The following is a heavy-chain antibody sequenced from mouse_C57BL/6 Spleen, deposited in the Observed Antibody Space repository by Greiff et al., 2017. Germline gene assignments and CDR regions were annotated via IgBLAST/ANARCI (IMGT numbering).Heavy chain of an antibody. V-gene: IGHV5-4*01. CDR2: ISDGGSYT. D-gene: IGHD1-1*01. J-gene: IGHJ2*01. Sequence: DVKLVESGGGLVKPGGSLKLSCAASGFTFSSYAMSWVRQTPEKRLEWVATISDGGSYTYYPDNVKGRFTISRDNAKNNLYLQMSHLKSEDTAMYYCARDRLRYLDYWGQGTTLTVSS. CDR1: GFTFSSYA. CDR3: ARDRLRYLDY.